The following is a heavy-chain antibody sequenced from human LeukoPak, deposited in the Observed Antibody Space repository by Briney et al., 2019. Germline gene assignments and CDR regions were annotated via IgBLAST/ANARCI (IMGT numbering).Heavy chain of an antibody. CDR2: IYPADSDT. J-gene: IGHJ6*02. V-gene: IGHV5-51*01. CDR3: ARSLPGTMLRGYGMDV. D-gene: IGHD3-10*01. CDR1: GSTFATYW. Sequence: GASLQISCKGSGSTFATYWIGWVRPLPGKGPECMGLIYPADSDTRYSPSFQGQVTISADKSSNTAYLQWSSLKASDTAMYYCARSLPGTMLRGYGMDVWGQGTTVTVSS.